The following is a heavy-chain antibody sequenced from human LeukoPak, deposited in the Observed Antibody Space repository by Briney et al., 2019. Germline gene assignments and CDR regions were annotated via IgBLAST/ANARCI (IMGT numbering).Heavy chain of an antibody. D-gene: IGHD6-13*01. CDR3: AREGMYSTSWSSFDY. V-gene: IGHV3-30*04. J-gene: IGHJ4*02. CDR1: GFTYTSYA. Sequence: GTSLRLSCAASGFTYTSYAMHWVRQAPGNGLEWVAIISYDGSNSYYADSVKGRFTISRDNFKDPHFLQMNRLRLEDTALYYCAREGMYSTSWSSFDYWGQGTLVSVSS. CDR2: ISYDGSNS.